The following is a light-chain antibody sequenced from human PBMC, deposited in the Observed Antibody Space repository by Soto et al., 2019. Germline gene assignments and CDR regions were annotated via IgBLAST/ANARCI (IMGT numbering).Light chain of an antibody. CDR1: QSISSW. J-gene: IGKJ1*01. V-gene: IGKV1-5*03. Sequence: DIQMTQSPSTLSASVGDRVTITCRARQSISSWLAWYQQKPGKAPKLLIYKASNLDSGVPSRFSGSGSGTEFTLTISSLQPDDFATYYCQQYNTYSPRNPFGQGTKVDIK. CDR2: KAS. CDR3: QQYNTYSPRNP.